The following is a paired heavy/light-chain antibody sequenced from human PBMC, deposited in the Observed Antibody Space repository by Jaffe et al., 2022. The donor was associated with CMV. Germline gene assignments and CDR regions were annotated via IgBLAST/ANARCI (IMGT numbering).Light chain of an antibody. V-gene: IGKV2-28*01. CDR3: MQALQTPLLT. CDR2: LGS. J-gene: IGKJ4*01. Sequence: DIVMTQSPLSLPVTPGEPASISCRSSQSLLHSNGYNYLDWYLQKPGQSPQLLIYLGSNRASGVPDRFSGSGSGTDFTLKISRVEAEDVGVYYCMQALQTPLLTFGGGTKVEIK. CDR1: QSLLHSNGYNY.
Heavy chain of an antibody. D-gene: IGHD3-10*01. Sequence: QVQLVESGGGLVKPGGSLRLSCAASGFTFSDYYMSWIRQAPGKGLEWVSYISSSGSTIYYADSVKGRFTISRDNAKNSLYLQMNSLRAEDTAVYYCATAYGSGSYYYYGMDVWGQGTTVTVSS. CDR3: ATAYGSGSYYYYGMDV. J-gene: IGHJ6*02. V-gene: IGHV3-11*01. CDR2: ISSSGSTI. CDR1: GFTFSDYY.